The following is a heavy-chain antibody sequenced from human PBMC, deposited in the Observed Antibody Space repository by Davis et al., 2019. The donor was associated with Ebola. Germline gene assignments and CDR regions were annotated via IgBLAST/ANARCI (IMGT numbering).Heavy chain of an antibody. Sequence: GESLKISCAASGFTFSSYGMHWVRQAPGKGLEWVAVISYDGSNKYYADSVKGRFTISRDKSKNTLYLQMNSLRAEDTSVYYCAKGRSRDFGGGFDYWGQGTLVTVSS. CDR1: GFTFSSYG. D-gene: IGHD4-23*01. V-gene: IGHV3-30*18. CDR3: AKGRSRDFGGGFDY. J-gene: IGHJ4*02. CDR2: ISYDGSNK.